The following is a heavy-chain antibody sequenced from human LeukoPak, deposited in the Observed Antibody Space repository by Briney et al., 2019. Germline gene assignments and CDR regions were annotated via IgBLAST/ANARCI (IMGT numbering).Heavy chain of an antibody. V-gene: IGHV3-7*01. CDR2: IKADGSEK. Sequence: GGSLRLSCAASGFTFTNYWMSWVRQAPGKGLEWVANIKADGSEKFYVDSVKGRFTISTDNAKNSLYLQMNSLRAEDTAVYYCARESSVVRGVITDFDYWGQGTLVTVSS. CDR3: ARESSVVRGVITDFDY. D-gene: IGHD3-10*01. CDR1: GFTFTNYW. J-gene: IGHJ4*02.